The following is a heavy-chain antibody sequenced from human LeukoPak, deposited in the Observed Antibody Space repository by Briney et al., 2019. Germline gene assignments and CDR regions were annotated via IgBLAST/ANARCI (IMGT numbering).Heavy chain of an antibody. CDR2: INEDGSTT. J-gene: IGHJ5*02. CDR1: GFTFSRYW. CDR3: ARGVPPCFDP. V-gene: IGHV3-74*03. D-gene: IGHD3-10*01. Sequence: PGGSLRLSCAASGFTFSRYWMHWVSHSPGKGLVWVSRINEDGSTTTYADSGKGRFTISRDNAKNALHLKMNSLRAEDTAVYYCARGVPPCFDPWGQGTLVTVS.